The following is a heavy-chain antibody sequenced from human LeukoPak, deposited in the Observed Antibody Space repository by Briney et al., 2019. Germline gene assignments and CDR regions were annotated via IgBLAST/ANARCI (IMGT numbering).Heavy chain of an antibody. J-gene: IGHJ3*02. CDR3: ARAPFDWLLHPVDAFDI. Sequence: SETLSLTCTVSGGSISSYYWSWIRQPPGKGLEWIGHIYYSGSTNYNPSLKSRVTISVDTSKNQFSLKLSSVTAADTAVYYCARAPFDWLLHPVDAFDIWGQGTMVTVSS. V-gene: IGHV4-59*01. D-gene: IGHD3-9*01. CDR1: GGSISSYY. CDR2: IYYSGST.